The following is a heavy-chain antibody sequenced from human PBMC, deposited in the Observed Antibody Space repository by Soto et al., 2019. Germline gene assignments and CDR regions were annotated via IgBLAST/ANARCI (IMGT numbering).Heavy chain of an antibody. D-gene: IGHD6-6*01. J-gene: IGHJ6*02. V-gene: IGHV1-18*01. CDR2: INGYNGNT. Sequence: ASVKVSCKASGYTFTSYGISWVRQAPGQGLEWMGWINGYNGNTNHAQKLQGRVTMSTDTSTSTAYMELRSLRSDDSAVYYCARANEYTSSSGMDVWGQGTTVTVSS. CDR1: GYTFTSYG. CDR3: ARANEYTSSSGMDV.